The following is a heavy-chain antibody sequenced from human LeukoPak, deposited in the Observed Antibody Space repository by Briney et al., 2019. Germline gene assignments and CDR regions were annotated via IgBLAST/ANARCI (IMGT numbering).Heavy chain of an antibody. CDR1: GGSISSSSYY. CDR2: IYYSGST. Sequence: SQTLSLTCTVSGGSISSSSYYWGWIRQPPGKGLEWIGSIYYSGSTYYNPSLKSRVTISVDTSKNQFSLKLSSVTAADTAVYYCARGLDYNGSGSCNWFDPWGQGTLVTVSS. V-gene: IGHV4-39*01. J-gene: IGHJ5*02. D-gene: IGHD3-10*01. CDR3: ARGLDYNGSGSCNWFDP.